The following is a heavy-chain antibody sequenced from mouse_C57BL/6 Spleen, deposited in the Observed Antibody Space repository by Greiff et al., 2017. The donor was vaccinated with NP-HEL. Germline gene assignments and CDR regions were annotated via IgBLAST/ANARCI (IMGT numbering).Heavy chain of an antibody. CDR3: ARVSWEGRNYFDY. CDR1: GYSITSGYY. D-gene: IGHD4-1*01. Sequence: EVKLQESGPGLVKPSQSLSLTCSVTGYSITSGYYWNWIRQFPGNKLEWMGYISYDGSNNYNPSLKNRISITRDTSKNQFFLKLNSVTTEDTATYYCARVSWEGRNYFDYWGQGTTLTVSS. CDR2: ISYDGSN. V-gene: IGHV3-6*01. J-gene: IGHJ2*01.